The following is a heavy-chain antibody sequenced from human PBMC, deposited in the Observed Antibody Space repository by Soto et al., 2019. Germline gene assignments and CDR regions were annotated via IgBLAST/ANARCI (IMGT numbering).Heavy chain of an antibody. D-gene: IGHD2-8*02. J-gene: IGHJ5*01. V-gene: IGHV3-23*01. Sequence: GGSLRLSCAASVFTFSTYAMSWGRQAPGKGLEWVSGSSGVSGISGSKTYYADSVKGRCAISRDNSKNTLYLQMSSLRAEDTAAYYCAKAVGKGPILGPLATRVDNYFHSWCQAT. CDR3: AKAVGKGPILGPLATRVDNYFHS. CDR2: SSGVSGISGSKT. CDR1: VFTFSTYA.